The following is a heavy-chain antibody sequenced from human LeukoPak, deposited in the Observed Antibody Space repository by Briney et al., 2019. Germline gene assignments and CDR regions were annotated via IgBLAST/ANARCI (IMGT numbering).Heavy chain of an antibody. J-gene: IGHJ4*02. CDR1: GFTFSSYG. CDR2: ISYDGSSK. CDR3: ARISRGELPTF. D-gene: IGHD1-7*01. V-gene: IGHV3-30*03. Sequence: GGSLRLSCAASGFTFSSYGMHWVRQAPGKGLEWVAVISYDGSSKYYADSVKGRFTISRDNSKNTLYLQMNSLRVEDTAIYYCARISRGELPTFWGQGTLVIVSS.